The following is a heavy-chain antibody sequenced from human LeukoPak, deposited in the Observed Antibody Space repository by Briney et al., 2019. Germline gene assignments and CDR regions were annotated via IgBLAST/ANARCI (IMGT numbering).Heavy chain of an antibody. CDR3: AREVNAETASADAFDL. Sequence: PSETLPLTCTVCGGPISDGDYFGSWVRQPPGKGLEWFGYIYHSGGAHYNPSPKRPASTSVDTSNNQISLELRSVTAADTAVYYCAREVNAETASADAFDLWGRGAIVTVSS. J-gene: IGHJ3*01. D-gene: IGHD2-21*01. CDR1: GGPISDGDYF. V-gene: IGHV4-30-4*01. CDR2: IYHSGGA.